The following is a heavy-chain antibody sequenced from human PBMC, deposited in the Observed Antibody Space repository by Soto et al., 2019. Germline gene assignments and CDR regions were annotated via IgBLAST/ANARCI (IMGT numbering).Heavy chain of an antibody. D-gene: IGHD3-10*01. V-gene: IGHV3-30-3*01. CDR3: GRDRRFGNGDNLGFDY. Sequence: QVQLVESGGGVVQPGRSLRLSCAASGFTFSTYAMHWVRQAPGKGLEWVAVISFDGSKKYYADSVKDRFTVSRDNSKNTLYVQMNSLRAEDTAVYYCGRDRRFGNGDNLGFDYWGQGTLVTVSS. CDR1: GFTFSTYA. J-gene: IGHJ4*02. CDR2: ISFDGSKK.